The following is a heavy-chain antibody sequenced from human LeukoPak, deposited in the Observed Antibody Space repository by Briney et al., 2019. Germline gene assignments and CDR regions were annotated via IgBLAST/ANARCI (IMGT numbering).Heavy chain of an antibody. J-gene: IGHJ4*02. CDR2: IAGSDGFT. Sequence: GGSLRLSCAASGFPFSSYAMNWVRQAPGKGLEWVSVIAGSDGFTQYADSVKGRFTISRDNSKNTLYLQMNSLRAEDTAVYYCAREVYYYDSSGYYDYWGQGTLVTVSS. CDR3: AREVYYYDSSGYYDY. D-gene: IGHD3-22*01. CDR1: GFPFSSYA. V-gene: IGHV3-23*01.